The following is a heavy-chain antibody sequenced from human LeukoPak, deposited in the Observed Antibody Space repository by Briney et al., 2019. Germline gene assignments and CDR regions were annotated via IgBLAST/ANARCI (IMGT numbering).Heavy chain of an antibody. Sequence: GESLKISCKGSGYSFTSYWIGWVRQMPGKGLEWMGIIYPGDSDTRYSPSFQGQVTISADKSISTAYLQWSSLKASDTAMSYGGKRGEYCSSPSCRIFDYGAKETRATVPS. V-gene: IGHV5-51*01. CDR1: GYSFTSYW. J-gene: IGHJ4*02. D-gene: IGHD2-2*01. CDR2: IYPGDSDT. CDR3: GKRGEYCSSPSCRIFDY.